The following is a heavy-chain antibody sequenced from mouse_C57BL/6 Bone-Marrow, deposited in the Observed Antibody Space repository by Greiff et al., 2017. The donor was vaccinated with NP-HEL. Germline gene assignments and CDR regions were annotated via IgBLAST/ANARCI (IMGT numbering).Heavy chain of an antibody. J-gene: IGHJ2*01. CDR2: INPYNGGT. V-gene: IGHV1-19*01. Sequence: EVQLQQSGPVLVKPGASVKMSCKASGYTFTDYYMNWVQQSHGKSLEWIGVINPYNGGTSYNQKFKGKATLTVDKSSITAYMELNSLTSEYSAVYFCASLDPYYFDYWGQGTTLTVSS. CDR3: ASLDPYYFDY. CDR1: GYTFTDYY.